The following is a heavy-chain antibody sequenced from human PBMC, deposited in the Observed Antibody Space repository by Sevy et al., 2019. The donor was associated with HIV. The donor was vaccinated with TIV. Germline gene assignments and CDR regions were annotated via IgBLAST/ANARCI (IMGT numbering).Heavy chain of an antibody. CDR3: AREGGDFWSGYYTGTDYYYGMDV. CDR1: GFTFSSYA. D-gene: IGHD3-3*01. CDR2: ISYDGSNK. Sequence: GGSLRLSCAASGFTFSSYAMHWVRQAPGKGLKWVAVISYDGSNKYYADSVKGRFTISRDNSKNTLYLQMNSLRAEDTAVYYCAREGGDFWSGYYTGTDYYYGMDVWGQRTTVTVSS. V-gene: IGHV3-30-3*01. J-gene: IGHJ6*02.